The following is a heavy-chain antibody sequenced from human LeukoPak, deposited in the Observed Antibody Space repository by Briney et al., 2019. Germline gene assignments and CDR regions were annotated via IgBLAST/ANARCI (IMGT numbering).Heavy chain of an antibody. V-gene: IGHV3-23*01. CDR1: GFTFSSYA. CDR2: ISGSGGST. J-gene: IGHJ6*03. D-gene: IGHD3-10*01. Sequence: GSLRLSCAASGFTFSSYAMSWVRQAPGKGLEWVSAISGSGGSTYYADSVKGRFTISRDNSKNTLYLQMNSLRAEDTAVYYCAKSHGSGSYDPYYYYYMDVWGKGTTVTVSS. CDR3: AKSHGSGSYDPYYYYYMDV.